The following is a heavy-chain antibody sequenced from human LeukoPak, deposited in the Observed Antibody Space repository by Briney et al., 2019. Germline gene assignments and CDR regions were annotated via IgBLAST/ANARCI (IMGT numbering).Heavy chain of an antibody. CDR3: ARNNYDILTDHYIFWFDP. Sequence: SETLSLTCTVSGGSISSYYWSWIRQPPGKGLEWIGYIYYSGSTNYNPSLKSRVTISVDTSKNQFSLKLSSVTAADTAVYYCARNNYDILTDHYIFWFDPWGQGTLVTVSS. CDR2: IYYSGST. J-gene: IGHJ5*02. CDR1: GGSISSYY. D-gene: IGHD3-9*01. V-gene: IGHV4-59*01.